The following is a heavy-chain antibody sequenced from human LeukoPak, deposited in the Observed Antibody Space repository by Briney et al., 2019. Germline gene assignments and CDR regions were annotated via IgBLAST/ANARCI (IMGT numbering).Heavy chain of an antibody. CDR1: GFTHRSYW. J-gene: IGHJ4*02. CDR2: MNGDRRIT. CDR3: VRVYVGTDMVDIDY. V-gene: IGHV3-74*01. Sequence: PGVSVTLSCAASGFTHRSYWMLWLRQAPGRGLVGVIHMNGDRRITTYADSVKGRFTISRDTAENTLYLQMNSLRAEDTAVYYCVRVYVGTDMVDIDYWGQGTLVTVSS. D-gene: IGHD5-18*01.